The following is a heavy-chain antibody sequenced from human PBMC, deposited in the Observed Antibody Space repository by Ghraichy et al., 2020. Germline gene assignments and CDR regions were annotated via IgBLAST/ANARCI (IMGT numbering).Heavy chain of an antibody. Sequence: ASVKVSCKASGYTFTSYDINWVRQATGQGLEWMGWMNPNSGNTGYAQKFQGRVTMTRNTSISTAYMELSSLRSEDTAVYYCARGRQGLSYYYYYGMDVWGQGTTVTVSS. V-gene: IGHV1-8*01. CDR3: ARGRQGLSYYYYYGMDV. CDR1: GYTFTSYD. CDR2: MNPNSGNT. J-gene: IGHJ6*02.